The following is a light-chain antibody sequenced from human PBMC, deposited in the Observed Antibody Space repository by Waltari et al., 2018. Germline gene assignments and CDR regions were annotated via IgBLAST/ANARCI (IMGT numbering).Light chain of an antibody. CDR1: QAISGY. J-gene: IGKJ5*01. CDR3: QQLKSYPIT. CDR2: AAS. Sequence: NQLTQSPSSLSASVGDRVTITCRASQAISGYLAWYQHKPGKAPKLLIYAASPLQSGVPSSFIGSGSGTDFTLTISSLQPEDLATYYCQQLKSYPITFGQGTRLEIK. V-gene: IGKV1-9*01.